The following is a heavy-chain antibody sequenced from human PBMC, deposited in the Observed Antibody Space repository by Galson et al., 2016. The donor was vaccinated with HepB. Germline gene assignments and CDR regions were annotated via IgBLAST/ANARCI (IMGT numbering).Heavy chain of an antibody. D-gene: IGHD3-16*01. CDR2: IYPGDPDT. CDR3: ARDYGRLGLDV. V-gene: IGHV5-51*01. J-gene: IGHJ6*02. Sequence: QSGAEVKKPGNSLRISCKGSAYGFTDYWIGWVRQMPGKGLEWMGSIYPGDPDTRYNPSFQGQVTISADKSVNTVYLQWSSLKASDTAMYYCARDYGRLGLDVWGQGTTVTISS. CDR1: AYGFTDYW.